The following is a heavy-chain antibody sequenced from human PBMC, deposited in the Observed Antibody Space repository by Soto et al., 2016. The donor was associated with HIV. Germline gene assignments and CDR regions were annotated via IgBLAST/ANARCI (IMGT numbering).Heavy chain of an antibody. J-gene: IGHJ6*02. Sequence: VQLVESGGGVVQPGRSLRLSCAASGFTFSSYAMHWVRQAPGKGLEWVAVISYDGSNKYYADSVKGRFTISRDNSKNTLYLQMNSLRAEDTAVYYCASFYDSSGYRYYYYGMDVWGQGTTVTVSS. CDR2: ISYDGSNK. CDR1: GFTFSSYA. D-gene: IGHD3-22*01. CDR3: ASFYDSSGYRYYYYGMDV. V-gene: IGHV3-30*04.